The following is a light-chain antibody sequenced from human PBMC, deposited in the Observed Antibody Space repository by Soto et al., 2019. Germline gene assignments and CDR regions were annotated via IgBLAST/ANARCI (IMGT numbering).Light chain of an antibody. V-gene: IGKV1-5*03. CDR2: KAS. J-gene: IGKJ1*01. CDR3: QHYNSYPWT. Sequence: DIPLTQSPSTLSASVGDRVTITCRASQSISSWLAWYQQKPGKAPKLLIYKASTLQSGVPSRFSGSGSGTEFTLTISNLQPDDFATYYCQHYNSYPWTFGLGTKVEIK. CDR1: QSISSW.